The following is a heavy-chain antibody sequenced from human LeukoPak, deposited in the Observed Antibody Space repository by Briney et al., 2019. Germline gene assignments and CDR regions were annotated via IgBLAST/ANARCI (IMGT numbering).Heavy chain of an antibody. Sequence: ASVKVSCKASGYTFTGYYMHWVRQAPGQVLEWMGIINPSGGSTSYAQKFQGRVTMTRDTSTSTVYMELSSLRSEDTAVYYCARGAIGGATRSPGDYWGQGTLVTVSS. D-gene: IGHD1-26*01. CDR2: INPSGGST. V-gene: IGHV1-46*01. CDR1: GYTFTGYY. CDR3: ARGAIGGATRSPGDY. J-gene: IGHJ4*02.